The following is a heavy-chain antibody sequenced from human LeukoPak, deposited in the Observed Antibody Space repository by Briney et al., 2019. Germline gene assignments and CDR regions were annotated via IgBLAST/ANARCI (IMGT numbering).Heavy chain of an antibody. CDR1: GITFSTYS. CDR2: ISSSSTYI. Sequence: GGSLRLSCAASGITFSTYSMNWVRQAPGKGLEWVSSISSSSTYIYYADSVKGRFTISRDNAKNSLYLQMNSLRAEDTAVYYCARDQSRRGYSGYDPFDYWGQGTLVTVSS. D-gene: IGHD5-12*01. V-gene: IGHV3-21*01. J-gene: IGHJ4*02. CDR3: ARDQSRRGYSGYDPFDY.